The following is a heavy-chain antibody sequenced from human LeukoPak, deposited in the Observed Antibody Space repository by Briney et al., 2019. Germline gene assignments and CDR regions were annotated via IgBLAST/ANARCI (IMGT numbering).Heavy chain of an antibody. CDR3: ARDPVNGGNLNNGYFDQ. J-gene: IGHJ4*02. D-gene: IGHD4-23*01. CDR2: INPSGGST. Sequence: ASVKVSCKASGYTFTSYYMHWVRQAPGQGLEWMGLINPSGGSTRNAQKFQGRVTMTRDTSTSTVYMELSSLRSEDTAVYYCARDPVNGGNLNNGYFDQWGQGTLVTVSS. V-gene: IGHV1-46*01. CDR1: GYTFTSYY.